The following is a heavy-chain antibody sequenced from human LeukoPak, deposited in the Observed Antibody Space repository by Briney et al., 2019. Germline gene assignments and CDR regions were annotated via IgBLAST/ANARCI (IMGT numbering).Heavy chain of an antibody. J-gene: IGHJ3*02. D-gene: IGHD3-16*01. CDR1: GFTFNSYE. Sequence: GGSLRLSCAASGFTFNSYEMNWVRQAPGKGLEWVSYISSSGSTIYYADSVKGRFTISRDNANNSLYLQMNSLRAEDTAVYYCARASLGMSLIWGQGTMVTVSS. V-gene: IGHV3-48*03. CDR3: ARASLGMSLI. CDR2: ISSSGSTI.